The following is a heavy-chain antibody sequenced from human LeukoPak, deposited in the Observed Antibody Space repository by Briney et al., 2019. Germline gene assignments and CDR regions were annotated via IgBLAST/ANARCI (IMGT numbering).Heavy chain of an antibody. CDR1: GGSISSSSYY. CDR3: ARGSSWYGAIDY. V-gene: IGHV4-39*07. Sequence: SETLSLTCTVSGGSISSSSYYWGWIRQPPGKGLEWIGSIYYSGSTYYNPSLKSRVTISVDTSKNQFSLKLSSVTPADTAVYYCARGSSWYGAIDYWGQGTLVTVS. CDR2: IYYSGST. D-gene: IGHD6-13*01. J-gene: IGHJ4*02.